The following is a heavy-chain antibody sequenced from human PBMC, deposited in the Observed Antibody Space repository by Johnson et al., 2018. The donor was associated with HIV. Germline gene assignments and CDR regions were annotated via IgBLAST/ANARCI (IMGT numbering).Heavy chain of an antibody. CDR1: GFTVSSNY. J-gene: IGHJ3*02. V-gene: IGHV3-53*01. CDR2: IYSGGST. CDR3: AGVGLTGAQTGDAFDI. D-gene: IGHD7-27*01. Sequence: VQLVESGGGLIQPGGSLRLSCAASGFTVSSNYMSWVRQAPGKGLEWVSVIYSGGSTYYADSVKGRFTISRDNSKNTLYLQMNSLKAEDTAVYYCAGVGLTGAQTGDAFDIGGQGTMVTVSS.